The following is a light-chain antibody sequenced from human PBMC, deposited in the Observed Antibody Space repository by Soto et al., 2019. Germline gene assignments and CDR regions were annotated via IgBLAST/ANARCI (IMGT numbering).Light chain of an antibody. CDR1: SSNIGAGYD. Sequence: QSALTQPPSVSGAPGQRVTISCTGSSSNIGAGYDVHWYQQLPGTAPKLLIYGNSNRPSGVPDRFSGSKSGTSASLAITGLRGGVGADYYCRSFERSLVGWVFGGGPNLPFL. V-gene: IGLV1-40*01. J-gene: IGLJ3*02. CDR2: GNS. CDR3: RSFERSLVGWV.